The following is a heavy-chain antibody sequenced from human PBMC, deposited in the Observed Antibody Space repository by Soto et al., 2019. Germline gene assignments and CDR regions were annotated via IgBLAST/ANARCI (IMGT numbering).Heavy chain of an antibody. CDR3: ARDQIGYSYGSTIVWFDP. CDR2: IYYSGST. CDR1: GGSISSYY. D-gene: IGHD5-18*01. V-gene: IGHV4-59*01. J-gene: IGHJ5*02. Sequence: PSETLSLTCTVSGGSISSYYWSWIWQPPGKGLEWIGYIYYSGSTNYNPSLKSRVTISVDTSKNQFSLKLSSVTAADTAVYYCARDQIGYSYGSTIVWFDPWGQGTLVTVSS.